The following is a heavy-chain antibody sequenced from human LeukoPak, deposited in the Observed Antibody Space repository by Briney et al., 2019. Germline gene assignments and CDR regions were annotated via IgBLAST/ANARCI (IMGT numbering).Heavy chain of an antibody. V-gene: IGHV4-34*01. Sequence: SETLSLTCAVYGGSFSGYYWSWIRQPPGKGLEWIGEINHSGSTNYNPSLKSRVTISVDTSKNQFFLKLSSVTAADTAVYYCARPSGYSSGWTSYYGMDVWGQGTTVTVSS. CDR2: INHSGST. J-gene: IGHJ6*02. D-gene: IGHD6-19*01. CDR3: ARPSGYSSGWTSYYGMDV. CDR1: GGSFSGYY.